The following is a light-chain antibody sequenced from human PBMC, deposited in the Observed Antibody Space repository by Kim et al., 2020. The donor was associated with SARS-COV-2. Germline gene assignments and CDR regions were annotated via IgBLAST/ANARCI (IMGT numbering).Light chain of an antibody. Sequence: GQSVTISCTGTSSDVGGYNYVPWYQQHPGKAPKVMIYDVSKRPPGVPDRLSGSKSGNSASLTISGLQAEDEADYYCCSYAGSHTWVFGGGTQLTVL. J-gene: IGLJ3*02. CDR2: DVS. CDR1: SSDVGGYNY. CDR3: CSYAGSHTWV. V-gene: IGLV2-11*03.